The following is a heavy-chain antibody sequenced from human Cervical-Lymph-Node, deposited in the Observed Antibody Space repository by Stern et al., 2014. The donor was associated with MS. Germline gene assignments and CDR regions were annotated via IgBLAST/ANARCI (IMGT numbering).Heavy chain of an antibody. CDR1: GGSISSSY. D-gene: IGHD3-22*01. J-gene: IGHJ2*01. Sequence: QLQLQESGPGLVKPSETLSLTCTVSGGSISSSYWSWIRQPPGKGLEYIGYIYYSGITNYNPSLKSRVTISVDTSKNQFSLKLSSVTAADTAVYYCARADYYFDTSGFYSPYCYFDLWGRGTLVTVSS. CDR2: IYYSGIT. V-gene: IGHV4-59*01. CDR3: ARADYYFDTSGFYSPYCYFDL.